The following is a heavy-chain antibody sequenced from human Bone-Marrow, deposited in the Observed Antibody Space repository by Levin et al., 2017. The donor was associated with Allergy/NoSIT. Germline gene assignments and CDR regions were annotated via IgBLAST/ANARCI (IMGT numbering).Heavy chain of an antibody. CDR3: ARGYGSGSWVDNCFDP. Sequence: PGGSLRLSCAASGFSLSRYWMNWVRQAPGKGLEWVANIKEDASERYYVDSVKGRFIISRDNAKNLMYLEMNSLRAEDTAVYYCARGYGSGSWVDNCFDPWGLGTLVIVSS. D-gene: IGHD3-10*01. J-gene: IGHJ5*02. CDR1: GFSLSRYW. CDR2: IKEDASER. V-gene: IGHV3-7*01.